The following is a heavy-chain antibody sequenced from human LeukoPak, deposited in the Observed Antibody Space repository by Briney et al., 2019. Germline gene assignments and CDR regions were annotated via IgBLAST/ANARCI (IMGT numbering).Heavy chain of an antibody. CDR1: GGSISSSSYY. V-gene: IGHV4-39*07. D-gene: IGHD3-10*01. CDR2: IYYSGST. CDR3: AKDFGSGSYGRTAGFSMFDY. J-gene: IGHJ4*02. Sequence: SETLSLTCTVSGGSISSSSYYWGWIRQPPGKGLEWIGSIYYSGSTYYNPSLKSRVTISVDTSKNQFSLKLSSVTAADTALYYCAKDFGSGSYGRTAGFSMFDYWGQGTLVTVSS.